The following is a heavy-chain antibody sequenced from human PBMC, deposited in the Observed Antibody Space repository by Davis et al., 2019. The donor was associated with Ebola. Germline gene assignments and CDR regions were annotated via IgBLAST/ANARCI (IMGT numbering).Heavy chain of an antibody. V-gene: IGHV1-46*01. CDR2: INPSIGNT. CDR1: GYTFTDYL. J-gene: IGHJ4*02. D-gene: IGHD3-10*01. CDR3: ASGEFVDF. Sequence: ASVKVSCKASGYTFTDYLMHWVRQAPGQGLEWMGLINPSIGNTGLAQKFQDRVTLTRDTSTRTVHMDLSNLKSDDTAIYYCASGEFVDFWGQGTLVTVSS.